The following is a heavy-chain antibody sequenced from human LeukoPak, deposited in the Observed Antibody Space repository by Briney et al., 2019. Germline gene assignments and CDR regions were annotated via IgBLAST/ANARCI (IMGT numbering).Heavy chain of an antibody. CDR1: GGTFSSYA. D-gene: IGHD1-26*01. CDR2: IIPTFGTA. CDR3: AHTPVVGATPFDY. J-gene: IGHJ4*02. Sequence: ASVKVSCKASGGTFSSYAISWVRQAPGQGLEWMGGIIPTFGTANYAQKFQGRVTITADESASTAYMELSSLRSEDTAVYYCAHTPVVGATPFDYWDQGTLVTVSS. V-gene: IGHV1-69*13.